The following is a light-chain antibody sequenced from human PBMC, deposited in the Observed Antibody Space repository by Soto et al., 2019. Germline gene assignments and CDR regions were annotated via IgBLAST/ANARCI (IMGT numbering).Light chain of an antibody. Sequence: DIQMTQSPSTLSASVGDRVTITCRASQGTSGWLAWYQQKPGKAPKLLIYKTSSLQSGAPSRFSGSGSGTEFTLTISSLQPDDFATYYCQQYNSYSWTFGQGTKV. CDR2: KTS. V-gene: IGKV1-5*03. J-gene: IGKJ1*01. CDR1: QGTSGW. CDR3: QQYNSYSWT.